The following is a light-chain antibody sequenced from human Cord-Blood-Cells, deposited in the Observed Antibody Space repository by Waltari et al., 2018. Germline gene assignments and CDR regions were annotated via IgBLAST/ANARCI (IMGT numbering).Light chain of an antibody. V-gene: IGKV1-39*01. CDR1: QSISSY. J-gene: IGKJ5*01. Sequence: IQVTKTQSHLSASVGERVTITCRASQSISSYLNWYQQKPGKAPKLLIYAASSLQSGVPSRFSGSGSRTDFTLTISSLQPEDFATYYCQQSYSTPITFGQGTRLEIK. CDR2: AAS. CDR3: QQSYSTPIT.